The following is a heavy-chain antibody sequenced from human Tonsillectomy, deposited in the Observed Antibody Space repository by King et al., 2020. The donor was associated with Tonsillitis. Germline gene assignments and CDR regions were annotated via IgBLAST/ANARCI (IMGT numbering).Heavy chain of an antibody. CDR3: ARGSAVAGIYYYYYMDV. Sequence: VQLQQWGAGLLKPSETLSLTCAVYGGSFSGYYWSWIRQPPGKGLDWIGEINHIRNTNYNPSLKSRVTISVDTSKNQFSLKLSSVTAADTAVYYCARGSAVAGIYYYYYMDVWGKGTTVIVSS. J-gene: IGHJ6*03. CDR1: GGSFSGYY. V-gene: IGHV4-34*01. D-gene: IGHD6-19*01. CDR2: INHIRNT.